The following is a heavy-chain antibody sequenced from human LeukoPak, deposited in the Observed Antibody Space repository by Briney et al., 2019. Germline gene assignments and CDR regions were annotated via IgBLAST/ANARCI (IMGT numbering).Heavy chain of an antibody. D-gene: IGHD3-22*01. J-gene: IGHJ5*02. CDR1: GFTFSNYA. Sequence: PGGYLRLSCAASGFTFSNYAMTWVRQAPGKGLEWFSSITGSGGNTYYVDSVKGRFTISRDNSKNTLFLQMNSLRAEDTAVYHCASHDTSGYYLYRYLRTWGQGTLVTVSS. CDR2: ITGSGGNT. V-gene: IGHV3-23*01. CDR3: ASHDTSGYYLYRYLRT.